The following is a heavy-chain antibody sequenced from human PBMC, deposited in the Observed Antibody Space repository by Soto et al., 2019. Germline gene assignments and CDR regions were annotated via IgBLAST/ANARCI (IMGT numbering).Heavy chain of an antibody. Sequence: EVQLLESGGGLVEPGGSLRLSCTASGFSFSSYAMTWVRQAPGKGLEWVSSTTDDGGRTFYADSVKGRFTISRDNSNNRLYRKMNSLRAEDTALYYCGKGGGFGTGAYYNVAYWGQGTLVTVSS. V-gene: IGHV3-23*01. J-gene: IGHJ4*02. D-gene: IGHD3-10*01. CDR3: GKGGGFGTGAYYNVAY. CDR1: GFSFSSYA. CDR2: TTDDGGRT.